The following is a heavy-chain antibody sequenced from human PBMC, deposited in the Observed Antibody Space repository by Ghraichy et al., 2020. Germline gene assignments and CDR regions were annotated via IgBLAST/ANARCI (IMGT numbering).Heavy chain of an antibody. Sequence: ALVKVSCKASGYTFTTYALHWVRQVSGQRLEWMGWINAGNGDTRFSQKFQGRVTITRDTSASTVYMELSSLTSEDTAVYYCARGFYDSIWGSYRYSDYWGQGTLVTVSS. CDR2: INAGNGDT. V-gene: IGHV1-3*01. J-gene: IGHJ4*02. D-gene: IGHD3-16*02. CDR3: ARGFYDSIWGSYRYSDY. CDR1: GYTFTTYA.